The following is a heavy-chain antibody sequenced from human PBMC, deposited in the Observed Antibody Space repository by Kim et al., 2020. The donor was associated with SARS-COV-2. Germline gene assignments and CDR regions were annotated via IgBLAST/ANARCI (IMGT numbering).Heavy chain of an antibody. D-gene: IGHD6-19*01. V-gene: IGHV3-23*01. CDR2: ISAGGGTT. CDR1: GFTFSNYA. J-gene: IGHJ4*02. Sequence: GGSLRLSCAASGFTFSNYAMSWVRQAPGMGLEWVSAISAGGGTTYYEDSVKGRFTISRDNSKNTLYLEMSSLRAEDTAEYYCARDAPSHSSGWNYWCQGT. CDR3: ARDAPSHSSGWNY.